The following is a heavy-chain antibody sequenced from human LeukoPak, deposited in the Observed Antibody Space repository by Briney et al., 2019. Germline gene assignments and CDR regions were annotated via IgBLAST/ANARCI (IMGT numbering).Heavy chain of an antibody. J-gene: IGHJ4*02. CDR1: GYTFTGYY. Sequence: ASVKVSFKASGYTFTGYYMHWVRQAPGQGLEWMGWINPNSGGTNYAQKFQGRVTITRDTSISTAYMDLSRLRSDDTAVYYCARGSIVGATFDYFDYWGQGTLVTVSS. V-gene: IGHV1-2*02. D-gene: IGHD1-26*01. CDR3: ARGSIVGATFDYFDY. CDR2: INPNSGGT.